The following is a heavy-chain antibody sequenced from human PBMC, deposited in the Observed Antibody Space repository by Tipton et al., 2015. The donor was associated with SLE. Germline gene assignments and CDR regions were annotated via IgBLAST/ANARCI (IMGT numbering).Heavy chain of an antibody. CDR2: IYHLGST. CDR3: ATEHFDY. J-gene: IGHJ4*02. D-gene: IGHD1/OR15-1a*01. Sequence: TLSLTCTVSGVSITNYYWSWIRQPPGKGLEWIGSIYHLGSTNYNPSLKRRVTISVDTSKNQFSLRLNSVTAADTAMYYCATEHFDYWGQGILVTVSP. CDR1: GVSITNYY. V-gene: IGHV4-59*08.